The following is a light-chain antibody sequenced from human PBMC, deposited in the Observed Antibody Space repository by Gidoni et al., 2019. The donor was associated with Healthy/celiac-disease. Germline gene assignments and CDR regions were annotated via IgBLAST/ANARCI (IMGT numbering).Light chain of an antibody. CDR3: QQYNNWLWT. CDR2: GAS. J-gene: IGKJ1*01. V-gene: IGKV3-15*01. Sequence: EIVMTQSPATLSVSPGERATLSCRASQSVSSNLAWYQQKPGQAPRLLLYGASTRATGIPARFSGSGSGPEFTLTISSLQSEDFAVYYCQQYNNWLWTFGQGTKVEIK. CDR1: QSVSSN.